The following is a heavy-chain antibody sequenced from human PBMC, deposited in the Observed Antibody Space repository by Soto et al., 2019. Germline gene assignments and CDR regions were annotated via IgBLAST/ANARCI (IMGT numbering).Heavy chain of an antibody. CDR2: IYTSGST. V-gene: IGHV4-4*07. D-gene: IGHD6-13*01. J-gene: IGHJ4*02. CDR3: ARDRQQLVPYYFDY. Sequence: PSETLSLTCTVSGGSISSYYWSWIRQPAGKGLEWIGRIYTSGSTNYNPSLKSRVTMSVGTSKNQFPLKLSSVTAADTAVYYCARDRQQLVPYYFDYWGQGTLVTVSS. CDR1: GGSISSYY.